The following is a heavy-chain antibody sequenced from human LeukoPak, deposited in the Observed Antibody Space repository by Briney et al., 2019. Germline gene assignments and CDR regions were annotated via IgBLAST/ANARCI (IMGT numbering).Heavy chain of an antibody. J-gene: IGHJ4*02. CDR1: EFTLSDYY. D-gene: IGHD3-9*01. Sequence: GGSLRLSCAASEFTLSDYYMSWIRQAPGKGLEWVAFIRYDGSDKYYADSVKGRFTISRDNSKNTLYLQMNSLRAEDTAVYYCAKGRTYYDILTGYYGGYYFDYWGQGTLVTVSS. CDR3: AKGRTYYDILTGYYGGYYFDY. CDR2: IRYDGSDK. V-gene: IGHV3-30*02.